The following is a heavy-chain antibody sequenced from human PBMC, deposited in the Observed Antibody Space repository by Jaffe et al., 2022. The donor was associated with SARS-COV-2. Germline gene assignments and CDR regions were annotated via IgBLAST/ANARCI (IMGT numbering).Heavy chain of an antibody. Sequence: QVQLVQSGAEVKKPGASVKVSCKASGYTFTSYAMHWVRQAPGQRLEWMGWINAGNGNTKYSQKFQGRVTITRDTSASTAYMELSSLRSEDTAVYYCASGNRFTIFGVVIRPDYYGMDVWGQGTTVTVSS. J-gene: IGHJ6*02. CDR2: INAGNGNT. D-gene: IGHD3-3*01. CDR1: GYTFTSYA. V-gene: IGHV1-3*01. CDR3: ASGNRFTIFGVVIRPDYYGMDV.